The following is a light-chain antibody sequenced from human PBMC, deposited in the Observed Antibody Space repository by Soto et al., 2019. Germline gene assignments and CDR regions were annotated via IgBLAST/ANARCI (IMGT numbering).Light chain of an antibody. CDR2: KAP. CDR3: QQYTAYPVT. Sequence: DIQMTQSPSTLSASVGDSVTITCRASQSISSWLAWYQQKPGKAPKLRINKAPSLESGVPSGFRGGRSGTAFTITISSLQPDDFAPYYCQQYTAYPVTFGQGTRLEIE. CDR1: QSISSW. J-gene: IGKJ5*01. V-gene: IGKV1-5*03.